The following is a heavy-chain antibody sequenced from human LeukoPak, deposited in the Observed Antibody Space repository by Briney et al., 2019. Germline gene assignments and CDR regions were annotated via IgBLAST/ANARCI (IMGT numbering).Heavy chain of an antibody. Sequence: GGSLRLSCAASGFTFSSYGMHWVRQAPGKGLEWVAFIRYDGSNKYYADSVKGRFTISRDNSKNTLYLQMNSLRAEDTAVYYCAKDQGVVVVPAEAYFDYWGQGTLVTVSS. CDR2: IRYDGSNK. CDR1: GFTFSSYG. J-gene: IGHJ4*02. D-gene: IGHD2-2*01. CDR3: AKDQGVVVVPAEAYFDY. V-gene: IGHV3-30*02.